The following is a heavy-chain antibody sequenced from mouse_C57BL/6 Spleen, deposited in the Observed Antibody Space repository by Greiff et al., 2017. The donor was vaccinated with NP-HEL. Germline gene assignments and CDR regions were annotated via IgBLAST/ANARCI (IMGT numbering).Heavy chain of an antibody. J-gene: IGHJ1*03. CDR1: GFTFSNYW. Sequence: EVKVVESGGGLVQPGGSMKLSCVASGFTFSNYWMNWVRQSPEKGLEWVAQIRLKSDNYATHYAESVKGRFTISRDDSKSSVYLQMNNVRAEDTGIYYCTGEYGSSPSSEYFDVWGTGTTVTVSS. V-gene: IGHV6-3*01. CDR2: IRLKSDNYAT. CDR3: TGEYGSSPSSEYFDV. D-gene: IGHD1-1*01.